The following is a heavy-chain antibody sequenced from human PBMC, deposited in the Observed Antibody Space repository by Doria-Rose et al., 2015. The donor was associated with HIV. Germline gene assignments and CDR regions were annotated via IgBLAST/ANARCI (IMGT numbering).Heavy chain of an antibody. Sequence: SGGGLVPPGGSLRLSCAASGFTFSSYAMSWVRQAPGKGLEWVSVLSGGADSTYYADAVKGRFTISRDNSKNTLYLQMNSLRAEDTAVYYCAILGYCTATSCYPDAFDVWGQGTMVTVSS. CDR1: GFTFSSYA. D-gene: IGHD2-8*02. V-gene: IGHV3-23*01. CDR3: AILGYCTATSCYPDAFDV. CDR2: LSGGADST. J-gene: IGHJ3*01.